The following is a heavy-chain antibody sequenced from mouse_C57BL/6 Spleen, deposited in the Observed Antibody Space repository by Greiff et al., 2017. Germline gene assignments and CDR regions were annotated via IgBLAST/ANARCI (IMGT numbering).Heavy chain of an antibody. CDR3: VREGYYGSSYVWYFDV. J-gene: IGHJ1*03. D-gene: IGHD1-1*01. CDR1: GFTFNTYA. V-gene: IGHV10-3*01. Sequence: EVHLVESGGGLVQPKGSLKLSCAASGFTFNTYAMHWVRQAPGKGLEWVARIRSKSSNYATYYADSVKDRFTISRDDSQSMLYLQMNNLKTEDTAMYYCVREGYYGSSYVWYFDVWGTGTTVTVSS. CDR2: IRSKSSNYAT.